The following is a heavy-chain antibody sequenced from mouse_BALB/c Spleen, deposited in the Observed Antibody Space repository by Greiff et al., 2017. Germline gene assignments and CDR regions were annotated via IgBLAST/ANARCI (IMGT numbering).Heavy chain of an antibody. J-gene: IGHJ2*01. CDR3: ARDAGYYLDY. CDR2: INSNGGST. CDR1: GFTFSSYG. V-gene: IGHV5-6-3*01. Sequence: DVHLVESGGGLVQPGGSLKLSCAASGFTFSSYGMSWVRQTPDKRLELVATINSNGGSTYYPDSVKGRFTISRDNAKNTLYLQMSSLKSEDTAMYYCARDAGYYLDYWGQGTTLTVSS.